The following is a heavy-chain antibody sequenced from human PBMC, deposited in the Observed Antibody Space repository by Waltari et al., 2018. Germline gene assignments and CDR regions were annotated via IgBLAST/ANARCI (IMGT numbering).Heavy chain of an antibody. Sequence: QVQLIQSGAEVQKPGASVKVSCKVSGYTLTEVSIHWVRQVPGKGLEWMGGFDPEEGETVYAQKFQGRVTMTEDPSTDTASMELSSRTSDDTALYYCTIPLTPGAGDCTIVSCPLDSWGQGTLVTVSS. J-gene: IGHJ4*02. V-gene: IGHV1-24*01. CDR2: FDPEEGET. CDR1: GYTLTEVS. D-gene: IGHD2-8*01. CDR3: TIPLTPGAGDCTIVSCPLDS.